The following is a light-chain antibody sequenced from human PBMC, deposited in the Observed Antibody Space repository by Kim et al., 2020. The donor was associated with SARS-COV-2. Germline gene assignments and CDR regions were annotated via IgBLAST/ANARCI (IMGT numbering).Light chain of an antibody. J-gene: IGKJ4*01. V-gene: IGKV3-15*01. CDR2: GTS. CDR3: QQYNYWPSLT. Sequence: SPRKRATLSRRASQSVSNNCAWYQQEPGQAPRLLIYGTSTRATDLPARFSGSGSGTEFTLTISSLQSEDFAVYYCQQYNYWPSLTFGGGTKVDIK. CDR1: QSVSNN.